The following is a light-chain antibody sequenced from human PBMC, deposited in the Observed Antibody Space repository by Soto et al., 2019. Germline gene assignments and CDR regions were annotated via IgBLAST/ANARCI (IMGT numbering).Light chain of an antibody. CDR1: QSVSNY. V-gene: IGKV1-39*01. J-gene: IGKJ5*01. Sequence: GDRVTITCRASQSVSNYLQWYQQKSGHAPKLLVYAASSLHSGVPSRFSGSGSGTDFTLTINSLQPEDFATYYCQQSYFTPITFGQGTRLEI. CDR2: AAS. CDR3: QQSYFTPIT.